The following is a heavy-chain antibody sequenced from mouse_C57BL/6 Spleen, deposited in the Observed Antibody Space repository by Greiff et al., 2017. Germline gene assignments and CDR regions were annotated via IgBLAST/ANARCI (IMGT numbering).Heavy chain of an antibody. V-gene: IGHV5-16*01. CDR3: ARDGRNYVDAMDY. CDR1: GFTFSDYY. D-gene: IGHD1-1*01. CDR2: INYDGSST. Sequence: EVKLVESEGGLVQPGSSMKLSCTASGFTFSDYYMAWVRQVPEKGLEWVANINYDGSSTYYLDSLKSRFIISRDNAKNTLYLQMSSLKSEDTATYYCARDGRNYVDAMDYWGQGTSVTVSA. J-gene: IGHJ4*01.